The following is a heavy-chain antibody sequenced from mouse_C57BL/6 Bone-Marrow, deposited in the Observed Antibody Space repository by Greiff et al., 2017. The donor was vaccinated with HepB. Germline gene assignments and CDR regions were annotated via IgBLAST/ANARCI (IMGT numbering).Heavy chain of an antibody. V-gene: IGHV14-4*01. CDR1: GFNIKDDY. CDR3: LRWYFDV. J-gene: IGHJ1*03. D-gene: IGHD1-1*01. Sequence: EVQGVESGAELVRPGASVKLSCTASGFNIKDDYMHWVKQRPEQGLEWIGWIDPENGDTEYASKFQGKATITADTSSNTAYLQLSSLTSEDTAVYYCLRWYFDVWGTGTTVTVSS. CDR2: IDPENGDT.